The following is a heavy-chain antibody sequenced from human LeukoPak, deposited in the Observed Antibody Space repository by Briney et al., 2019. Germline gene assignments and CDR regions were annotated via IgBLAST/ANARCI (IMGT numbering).Heavy chain of an antibody. D-gene: IGHD3-16*01. CDR3: ARGLWLSLNYFDY. Sequence: GGSLRLSCAASGFTFDSYAMSWVRQAPGKGLEWVSSISGSDGNTYYADSVKGRSTISRDNSRNLLFLQMNSLRAGDTAVYYCARGLWLSLNYFDYWGQGTLVTVSS. V-gene: IGHV3-23*01. J-gene: IGHJ4*02. CDR1: GFTFDSYA. CDR2: ISGSDGNT.